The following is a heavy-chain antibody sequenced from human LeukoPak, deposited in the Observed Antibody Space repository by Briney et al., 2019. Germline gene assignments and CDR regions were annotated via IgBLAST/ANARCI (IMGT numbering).Heavy chain of an antibody. D-gene: IGHD6-19*01. Sequence: GGSLRLSCAASGFTFSSYWMSWVRQAPGKGLEWVANIKQDGSEKYYVDSVKGRFTISRDNAKNSLYLQMNSLRAEDTAVYYCARDGYSSGWYEDYFDYWGQGTLVTVSS. J-gene: IGHJ4*02. CDR2: IKQDGSEK. CDR1: GFTFSSYW. CDR3: ARDGYSSGWYEDYFDY. V-gene: IGHV3-7*03.